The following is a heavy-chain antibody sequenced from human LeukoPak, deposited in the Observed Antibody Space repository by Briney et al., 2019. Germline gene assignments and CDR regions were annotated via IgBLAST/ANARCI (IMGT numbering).Heavy chain of an antibody. CDR2: IYYSGST. D-gene: IGHD2-2*01. V-gene: IGHV4-59*01. CDR1: GGSISSYY. Sequence: SETLSLTCTVSGGSISSYYWSWIRQPPGKGLEWIGYIYYSGSTNYNPSLKSRVTISVDTSKNQFSLKLSSVTAADTAVYYCARRDCSSTSCLGFGYYYYYMDVWGNGTTVTVSS. CDR3: ARRDCSSTSCLGFGYYYYYMDV. J-gene: IGHJ6*03.